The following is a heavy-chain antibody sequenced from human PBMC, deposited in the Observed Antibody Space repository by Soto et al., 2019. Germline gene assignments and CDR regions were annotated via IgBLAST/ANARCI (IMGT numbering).Heavy chain of an antibody. CDR2: IYYSGST. Sequence: QVQLQESGPGLVKPSQTLSLTCTVSGGSISSGGYYWRWIRQHPGTGLEWLGYIYYSGSTYYNPSLKSRVTISVDTSKYKFSLKLSSVTAADTDVYYCARDEGYCSGGSCYFGPLDYWGQGTLVTVSS. D-gene: IGHD2-15*01. V-gene: IGHV4-31*03. J-gene: IGHJ4*02. CDR1: GGSISSGGYY. CDR3: ARDEGYCSGGSCYFGPLDY.